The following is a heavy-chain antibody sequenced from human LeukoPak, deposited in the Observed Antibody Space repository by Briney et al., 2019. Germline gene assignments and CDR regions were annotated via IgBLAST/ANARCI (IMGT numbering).Heavy chain of an antibody. CDR1: GFTFNNYA. D-gene: IGHD2-2*01. J-gene: IGHJ4*02. V-gene: IGHV3-23*01. Sequence: GGSLRLSCVASGFTFNNYAMSWVRQAPGRGLEWVSDISGSGDYTYYADPVKGRFTISRDNSKNTLYLQMNSLKAEDTAVYYCAKAGRGVPYYFDYWGQGTLVTVSS. CDR2: ISGSGDYT. CDR3: AKAGRGVPYYFDY.